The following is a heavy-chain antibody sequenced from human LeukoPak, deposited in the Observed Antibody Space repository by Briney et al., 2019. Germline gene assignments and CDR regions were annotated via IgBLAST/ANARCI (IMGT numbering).Heavy chain of an antibody. J-gene: IGHJ5*02. V-gene: IGHV1-46*01. CDR1: GYTFTSYY. D-gene: IGHD5-12*01. CDR3: ARGGEVATIRYWFDP. Sequence: ASVKVSCKASGYTFTSYYMHWVRQAPGQGLEWMGIINPSGGSTSYAQKLQGRVTMTRDMSTSTVYMELSSLRSEDTAVYYCARGGEVATIRYWFDPWGQGTLVTVSS. CDR2: INPSGGST.